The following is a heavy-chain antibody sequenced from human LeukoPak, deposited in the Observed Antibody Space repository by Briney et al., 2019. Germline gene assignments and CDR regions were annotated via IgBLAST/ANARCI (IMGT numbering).Heavy chain of an antibody. J-gene: IGHJ6*03. Sequence: SQTLSLTCTVSGGSISSGSYYWSWIRQPAGKGLEWIGRIYTSGSTNYNPSLKSRVTISVDTSKNQFSLKLSSVTAADTAVYYCASGPFEFWSGYYSPYYYYYMDVWGKGTTVTVSS. CDR3: ASGPFEFWSGYYSPYYYYYMDV. CDR2: IYTSGST. CDR1: GGSISSGSYY. V-gene: IGHV4-61*02. D-gene: IGHD3-3*01.